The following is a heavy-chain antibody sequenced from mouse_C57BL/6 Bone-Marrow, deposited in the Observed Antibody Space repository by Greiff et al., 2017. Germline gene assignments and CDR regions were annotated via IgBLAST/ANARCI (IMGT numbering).Heavy chain of an antibody. CDR2: IWRGGST. Sequence: QVQLQQSGPGLVQPSQSLSITCTVSGFSFTSYGVHWVRQSPGKGLEWLGVIWRGGSTDYNAAFMSRLSITMDNSKCQVFVEMISLRADDTSIYYCAQDYEWYIDVWGTGTTVTVSS. V-gene: IGHV2-5*01. CDR1: GFSFTSYG. J-gene: IGHJ1*03. CDR3: AQDYEWYIDV. D-gene: IGHD1-1*01.